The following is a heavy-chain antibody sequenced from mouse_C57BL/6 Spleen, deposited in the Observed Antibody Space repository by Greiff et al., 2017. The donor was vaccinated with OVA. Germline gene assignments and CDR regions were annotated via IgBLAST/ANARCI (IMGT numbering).Heavy chain of an antibody. J-gene: IGHJ2*01. CDR2: ISYDGSN. V-gene: IGHV3-6*01. CDR1: GYSITSCYY. CDR3: ARGTGTSFYFDY. Sequence: DVQLQESGPGLVKPSPSLSLSCSVTGYSITSCYYWNLIRQFPGNQLELMGYISYDGSNNYNPSLKNRISFTRDKSEIQCFLKLNSVTTEDTATEDCARGTGTSFYFDYWGQGTTLTVSS. D-gene: IGHD4-1*01.